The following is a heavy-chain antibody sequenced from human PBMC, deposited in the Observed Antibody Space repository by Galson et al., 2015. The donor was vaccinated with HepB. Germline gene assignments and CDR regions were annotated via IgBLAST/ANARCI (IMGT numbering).Heavy chain of an antibody. CDR1: GFTFSTSG. D-gene: IGHD3-10*01. CDR3: ARDLTMIRGVFDY. V-gene: IGHV3-30-3*01. Sequence: SLRLSCAASGFTFSTSGMSWVRQAPGKGLEWVALISYDGSSKYYADSVKGRFTISRDNSKNTLYLQMNSLRAEDTAVYYCARDLTMIRGVFDYWGQGTLVTVSS. CDR2: ISYDGSSK. J-gene: IGHJ4*02.